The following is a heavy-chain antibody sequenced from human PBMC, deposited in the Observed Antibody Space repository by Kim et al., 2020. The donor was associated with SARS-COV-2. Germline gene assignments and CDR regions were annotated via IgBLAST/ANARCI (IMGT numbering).Heavy chain of an antibody. D-gene: IGHD3-10*01. CDR2: IIPIFGTA. CDR1: GGTFSSYA. V-gene: IGHV1-69*13. Sequence: SVKVSCKASGGTFSSYAISWVRQAPGQGLEWMGGIIPIFGTANYAQKFQGRVTITADESTSTAYMELSSLRSEDTAVYYCARARHGVQGVIRASHYYYYYMDVWGKGTTVTVSS. J-gene: IGHJ6*03. CDR3: ARARHGVQGVIRASHYYYYYMDV.